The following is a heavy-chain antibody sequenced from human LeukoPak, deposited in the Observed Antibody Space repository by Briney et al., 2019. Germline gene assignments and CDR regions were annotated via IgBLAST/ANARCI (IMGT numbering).Heavy chain of an antibody. CDR1: GFTFSSYG. CDR2: IRYDGSNK. V-gene: IGHV3-30*02. D-gene: IGHD7-27*01. Sequence: GGSLRLSCAASGFTFSSYGMHWVRQAPGKGLEWVAFIRYDGSNKYYADSVKGRFTISRDNSKNTLYLQMNSLRAEDTAVYYCARAGAYYYYMDVWGKGTTVTVSS. J-gene: IGHJ6*03. CDR3: ARAGAYYYYMDV.